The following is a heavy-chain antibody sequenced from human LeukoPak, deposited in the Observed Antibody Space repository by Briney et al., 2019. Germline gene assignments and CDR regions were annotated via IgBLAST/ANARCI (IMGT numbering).Heavy chain of an antibody. CDR2: IYSGGNT. Sequence: GGSLRLACTVSGFTVSSNSMSWVRQAPGKGLEWVSFIYSGGNTHYSDSVKGRFTISRDNSKNTLYLQMNSLRADDTAVYYCARRAGEYSHPYDYWGQGTLVTVSS. V-gene: IGHV3-53*01. CDR1: GFTVSSNS. D-gene: IGHD4-17*01. J-gene: IGHJ4*02. CDR3: ARRAGEYSHPYDY.